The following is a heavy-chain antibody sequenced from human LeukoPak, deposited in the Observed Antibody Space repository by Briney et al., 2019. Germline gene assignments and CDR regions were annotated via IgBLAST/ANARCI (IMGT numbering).Heavy chain of an antibody. D-gene: IGHD3-10*01. J-gene: IGHJ4*02. CDR1: GFTFSNYG. Sequence: GGSLRLSCAASGFTFSNYGMYWVRQAPGKGLEWVAVISYDGSNKYYADSVKGRFTISRDNSKNTLYLQMNSLRAEDTAVYYCARESWGSGSYYNDYWGQGTLVTVSS. CDR2: ISYDGSNK. CDR3: ARESWGSGSYYNDY. V-gene: IGHV3-30*19.